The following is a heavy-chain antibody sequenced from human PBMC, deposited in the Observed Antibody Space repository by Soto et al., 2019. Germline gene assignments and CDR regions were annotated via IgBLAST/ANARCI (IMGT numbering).Heavy chain of an antibody. Sequence: GESLKISCKGSGYSFSSQWIGWVRQMPGKGLEWMGIIYPGDANIRYSPSFEGQIDMSADRSINTAYLRLSSLKASDTATYYYSRHLDEYSSAAGFDYWGQGTLVTVSS. CDR1: GYSFSSQW. CDR2: IYPGDANI. V-gene: IGHV5-51*01. CDR3: SRHLDEYSSAAGFDY. J-gene: IGHJ4*02. D-gene: IGHD6-25*01.